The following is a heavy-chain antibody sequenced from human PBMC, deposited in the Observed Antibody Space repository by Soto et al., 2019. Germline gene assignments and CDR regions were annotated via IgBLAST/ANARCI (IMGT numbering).Heavy chain of an antibody. V-gene: IGHV4-31*03. CDR2: IYYGGGT. J-gene: IGHJ4*01. CDR1: GGSISSGGYY. CDR3: ARGGYYYENSGQNAYDY. Sequence: SETLSLTCTVSGGSISSGGYYWSWIRQHPGKGLEWIGYIYYGGGTYYNPSLKSRATISGDTSKNQFSLKLSSVTAADTAVYYCARGGYYYENSGQNAYDYWGQGILVTVSS. D-gene: IGHD3-22*01.